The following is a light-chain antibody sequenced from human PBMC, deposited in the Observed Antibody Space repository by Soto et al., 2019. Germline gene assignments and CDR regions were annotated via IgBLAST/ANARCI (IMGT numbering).Light chain of an antibody. V-gene: IGKV3-20*01. CDR3: QQYGSSPRT. Sequence: EIVLTQSPGTLSLSPGERATLSCRASQSVSSSYIAWYQQKPGQAPRLLIYGASSRATGIPDRFSGSVSGTDFTLTISRLEPEDLAVYYCQQYGSSPRTFGQGTKVEIK. CDR1: QSVSSSY. J-gene: IGKJ1*01. CDR2: GAS.